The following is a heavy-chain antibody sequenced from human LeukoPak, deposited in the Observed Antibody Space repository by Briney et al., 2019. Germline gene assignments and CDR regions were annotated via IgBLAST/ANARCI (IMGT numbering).Heavy chain of an antibody. V-gene: IGHV4-59*08. Sequence: SETLSLTCTVFGGSISGYYWSWIRQPPGKGLEWIAYMFYNGDTNYNPSLQSRVAISVDTSKDHFSLKLRSVTAADTAMYYCARGHYGLDPWGQGTLVTVSS. J-gene: IGHJ5*02. CDR3: ARGHYGLDP. D-gene: IGHD3-16*01. CDR1: GGSISGYY. CDR2: MFYNGDT.